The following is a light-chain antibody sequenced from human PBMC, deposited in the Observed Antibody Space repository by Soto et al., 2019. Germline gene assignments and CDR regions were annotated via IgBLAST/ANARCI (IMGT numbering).Light chain of an antibody. J-gene: IGLJ1*01. CDR2: EVS. V-gene: IGLV2-14*01. CDR1: SSDVGGYNS. Sequence: QSALTQPASVSGSPGQSITISCTGTSSDVGGYNSVSWFQQHPSKAPKLIIYEVSHRPSGVSIRFSGSKSGNTASLTISGLQAEDEAYYYCNPYIHTTTLVFGTGT. CDR3: NPYIHTTTLV.